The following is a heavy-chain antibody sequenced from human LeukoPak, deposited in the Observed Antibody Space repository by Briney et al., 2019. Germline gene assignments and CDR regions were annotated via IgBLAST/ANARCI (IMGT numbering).Heavy chain of an antibody. D-gene: IGHD3-22*01. CDR2: ISSSSSYI. Sequence: GGSLRLSCAASGFTFSSYSMNWVRQAPGKGLEWVSSISSSSSYIYYADSVKGRFTISRDNSKNTLYLQMNSLRAEDTAVYYCANARGRITMTLDYWGQGTLVTVSS. J-gene: IGHJ4*02. CDR3: ANARGRITMTLDY. V-gene: IGHV3-21*01. CDR1: GFTFSSYS.